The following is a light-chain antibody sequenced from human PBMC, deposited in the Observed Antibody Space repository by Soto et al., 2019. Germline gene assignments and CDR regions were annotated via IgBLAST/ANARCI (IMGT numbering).Light chain of an antibody. CDR2: ESS. CDR1: QNVANY. J-gene: IGKJ5*01. V-gene: IGKV3D-15*01. CDR3: QHYNFWPHT. Sequence: EIVLTQSPATLSLSPGERATLSCRASQNVANYLDWYHQKPGQAPRLLIYESSNRATGIAARFSGSGSGTEFTLTISSLQSEDVSVYFCQHYNFWPHTFGQGTRLEIK.